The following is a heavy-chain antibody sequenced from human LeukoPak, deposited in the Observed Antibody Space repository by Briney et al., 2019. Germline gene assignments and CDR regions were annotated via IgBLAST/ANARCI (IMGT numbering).Heavy chain of an antibody. CDR3: ARDHDYGDDDGHWFDP. V-gene: IGHV4-4*07. D-gene: IGHD4-17*01. CDR1: GGSISSYY. Sequence: LETLSLTCTVSGGSISSYYWSWVRQPAGKGLEWVGRIYTGGSTNYDASLKSRVTMSVDTSKNQFSLKLSSVTAADTAVYYCARDHDYGDDDGHWFDPWGQGTLVTVSS. CDR2: IYTGGST. J-gene: IGHJ5*02.